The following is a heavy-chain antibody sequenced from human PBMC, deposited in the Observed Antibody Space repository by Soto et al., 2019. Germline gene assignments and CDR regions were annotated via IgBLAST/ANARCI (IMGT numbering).Heavy chain of an antibody. Sequence: GGSLRLSCAASGFTFSGYAMSWVRQAPGKGLEWVSAITGSGSSTYYADSVKGRFTISRDNSKNTLYLQMNSLRAEDTAVYYCAKRVSGWYFADYWGQGTLVTVSS. CDR1: GFTFSGYA. J-gene: IGHJ4*02. CDR3: AKRVSGWYFADY. D-gene: IGHD6-19*01. CDR2: ITGSGSST. V-gene: IGHV3-23*01.